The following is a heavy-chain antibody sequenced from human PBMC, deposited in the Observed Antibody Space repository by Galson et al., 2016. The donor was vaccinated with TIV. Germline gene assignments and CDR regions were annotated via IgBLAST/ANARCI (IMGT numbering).Heavy chain of an antibody. CDR3: ARDRMWEEVLGAFNI. J-gene: IGHJ3*02. CDR2: IGGSGGSP. CDR1: GFSFSNYA. D-gene: IGHD1-26*01. Sequence: SLRLSCAASGFSFSNYAMSWVRQAPGRGLEWVSGIGGSGGSPNYGDSVNGRFTISRDNSKNTVYLQMNSLRAEDTAVYYCARDRMWEEVLGAFNIWGQGTMVTVSS. V-gene: IGHV3-23*01.